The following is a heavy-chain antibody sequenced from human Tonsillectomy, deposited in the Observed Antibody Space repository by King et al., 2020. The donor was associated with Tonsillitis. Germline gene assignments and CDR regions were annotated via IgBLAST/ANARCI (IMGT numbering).Heavy chain of an antibody. CDR1: GFIFSDHY. CDR3: VRYLSGYPN. Sequence: VQLVESGGGLVQPAGSLRLSCAVSGFIFSDHYMDWVRQAPGKGLEWVGRSKNKDINYATEYAAAVKGRFTISRDDSKNSLFLQMNSLKTEDTAVYYCVRYLSGYPNWGQGTLVTVSS. D-gene: IGHD5-12*01. CDR2: SKNKDINYAT. V-gene: IGHV3-72*01. J-gene: IGHJ4*02.